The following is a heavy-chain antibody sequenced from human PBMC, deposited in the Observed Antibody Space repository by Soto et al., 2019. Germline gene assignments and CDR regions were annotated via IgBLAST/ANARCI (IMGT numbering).Heavy chain of an antibody. J-gene: IGHJ4*02. CDR3: ASTIYCSAPICYTFDY. Sequence: PVGSLRLSCAASGFIFNTYWMTWVRQAPGKGLEGVANIKQDGSETSYVDSVKGRFTISRDNAKNSLYLEMSSLRAEDTAVYYCASTIYCSAPICYTFDYCGQRTLVTVSS. CDR2: IKQDGSET. D-gene: IGHD2-2*02. CDR1: GFIFNTYW. V-gene: IGHV3-7*03.